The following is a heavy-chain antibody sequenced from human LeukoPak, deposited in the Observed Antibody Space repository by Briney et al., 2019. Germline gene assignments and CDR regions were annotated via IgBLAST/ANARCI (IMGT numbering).Heavy chain of an antibody. D-gene: IGHD3-22*01. CDR1: GFTFSSYA. V-gene: IGHV3-30-3*01. CDR3: ARDICLDDSRCYGMDV. J-gene: IGHJ6*02. CDR2: ISYDGSNK. Sequence: PGGSLRLSCAASGFTFSSYALHWVRQAPGKGLEWVAVISYDGSNKYYADSVKGRFTISRDNSKNTLYLQMNSLRAEDTAVYYCARDICLDDSRCYGMDVRGQGTTVTVSS.